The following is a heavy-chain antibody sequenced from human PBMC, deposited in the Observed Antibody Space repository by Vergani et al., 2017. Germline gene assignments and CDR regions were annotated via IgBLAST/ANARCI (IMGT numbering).Heavy chain of an antibody. D-gene: IGHD3-10*01. Sequence: EVQLLESGGGLVQPGGSLRLSCAASGFTFSSYAMSWVRQAPGKGLEWVSAISGSGCSTYYADSVKGRFTISRDNSKNTLYLQMNSLRAEYTAVYYCVALTDYYGSGSRIDYWGQGTLVTVSS. CDR1: GFTFSSYA. CDR3: VALTDYYGSGSRIDY. J-gene: IGHJ4*02. CDR2: ISGSGCST. V-gene: IGHV3-23*01.